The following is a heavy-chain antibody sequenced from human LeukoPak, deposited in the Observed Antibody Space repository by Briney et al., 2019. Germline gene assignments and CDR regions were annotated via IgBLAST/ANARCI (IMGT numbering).Heavy chain of an antibody. J-gene: IGHJ4*02. CDR1: GFTFSSFG. V-gene: IGHV3-48*01. D-gene: IGHD3/OR15-3a*01. CDR2: ISASSDSI. Sequence: GGSLRLSCAASGFTFSSFGMNWVRQAPGKGLEWISYISASSDSIYYAGSVKGRFTISRDNARSSLYLQMNSLRAEDTAIYCCAKVRTGHYFDYWGQGTLVTVSS. CDR3: AKVRTGHYFDY.